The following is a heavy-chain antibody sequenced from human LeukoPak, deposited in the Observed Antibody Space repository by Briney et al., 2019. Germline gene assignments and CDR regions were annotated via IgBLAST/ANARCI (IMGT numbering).Heavy chain of an antibody. V-gene: IGHV4-39*01. D-gene: IGHD3-22*01. CDR1: GDSISTSSYY. Sequence: SETLSLTCSVSGDSISTSSYYWGWIRQPPGKGLEWIGTIYYSGSTYYNPSLTSRVTISVDTSKNQFSLKLSSVTAADTAVYYCARAPSDSSGYSSYYYYMDVWGKGTTVTVSS. CDR2: IYYSGST. CDR3: ARAPSDSSGYSSYYYYMDV. J-gene: IGHJ6*03.